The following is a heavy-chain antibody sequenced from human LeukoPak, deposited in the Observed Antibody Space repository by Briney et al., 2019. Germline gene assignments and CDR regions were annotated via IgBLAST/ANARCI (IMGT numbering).Heavy chain of an antibody. D-gene: IGHD2-21*02. V-gene: IGHV3-64*01. Sequence: GGSLRLSCAASGLTFSSYAMHWVRQAPGKGLEYVSAISSNGGSTYYANSVKGRFTISRDNSKNTLYLQMGSLRAEDMAVYYCARDSKASYCGGDCYSHLFDYWGQGTLVTVSS. CDR1: GLTFSSYA. CDR3: ARDSKASYCGGDCYSHLFDY. J-gene: IGHJ4*02. CDR2: ISSNGGST.